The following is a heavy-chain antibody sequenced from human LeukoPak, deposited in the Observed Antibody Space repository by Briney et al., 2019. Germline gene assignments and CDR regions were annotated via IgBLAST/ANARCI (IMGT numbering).Heavy chain of an antibody. Sequence: PGGSLRLSCAASGFTFSSYSMNWVRQAPGKGLEWVANIKQDGSERNYVGSVEGRFTISRDNAKSSLYLQMNSLRAEDTAVYYCARGAVAATWGQGTLVTVSS. CDR3: ARGAVAAT. D-gene: IGHD6-19*01. J-gene: IGHJ5*02. CDR1: GFTFSSYS. CDR2: IKQDGSER. V-gene: IGHV3-7*01.